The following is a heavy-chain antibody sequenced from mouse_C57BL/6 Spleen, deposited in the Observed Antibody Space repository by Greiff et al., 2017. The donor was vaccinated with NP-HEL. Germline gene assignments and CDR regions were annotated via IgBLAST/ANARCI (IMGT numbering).Heavy chain of an antibody. V-gene: IGHV1-69*01. D-gene: IGHD2-5*01. Sequence: VQLQQSGAELVMPGASVKLSCKASGYTFTSYWMHWVKQRPGQGLEWIGEIDPSDSYTNYNQKFKGKSTLTVDKSSSTAYMQLSSLTSEDSAVYYCARSFYSNYGYFDVWGTGTTVTVSS. CDR1: GYTFTSYW. CDR3: ARSFYSNYGYFDV. CDR2: IDPSDSYT. J-gene: IGHJ1*03.